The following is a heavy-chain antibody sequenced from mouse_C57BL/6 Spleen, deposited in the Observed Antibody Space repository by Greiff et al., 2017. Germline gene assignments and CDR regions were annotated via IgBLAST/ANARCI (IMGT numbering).Heavy chain of an antibody. Sequence: VKLMESGPGLVAPSQSLSITCTVSGFSLTSYGVSWVRQPPGKGLEWRGVIWGHGSTNYHPAHISRLCISKDNSKSQVFLKLNSLQTDDTATYYCAELEDYDHYAMDYWSQGTSGTVSS. CDR3: AELEDYDHYAMDY. CDR2: IWGHGST. CDR1: GFSLTSYG. J-gene: IGHJ4*01. V-gene: IGHV2-3*01. D-gene: IGHD2-4*01.